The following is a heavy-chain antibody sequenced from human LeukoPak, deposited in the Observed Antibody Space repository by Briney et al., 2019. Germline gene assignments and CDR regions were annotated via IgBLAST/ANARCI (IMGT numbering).Heavy chain of an antibody. Sequence: GGSLRLSCAASGFTFSSYSMNWVRQAPGKGLEWVSSISSSSNYIYYADSVKGRFTISRDNAKNSLYLQMNSLRAEDTAVYYCASEELERLKWGQGTLVTVSS. CDR2: ISSSSNYI. V-gene: IGHV3-21*01. D-gene: IGHD1-1*01. J-gene: IGHJ4*02. CDR1: GFTFSSYS. CDR3: ASEELERLK.